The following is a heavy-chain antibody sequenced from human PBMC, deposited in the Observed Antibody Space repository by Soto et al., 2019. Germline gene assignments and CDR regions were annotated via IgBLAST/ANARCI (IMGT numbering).Heavy chain of an antibody. V-gene: IGHV4-30-4*01. CDR1: GGSISSGDYY. Sequence: SETLSLTCTVSGGSISSGDYYWSWIRQPPGKGLEWIGYIYYSGSTYYNPSLKSRVTISVDTSKNQFSLKLSSVTAADTAVYYCARAWRYCSGGSCYSGYYGMDVWGQGTTVTVSS. D-gene: IGHD2-15*01. J-gene: IGHJ6*02. CDR3: ARAWRYCSGGSCYSGYYGMDV. CDR2: IYYSGST.